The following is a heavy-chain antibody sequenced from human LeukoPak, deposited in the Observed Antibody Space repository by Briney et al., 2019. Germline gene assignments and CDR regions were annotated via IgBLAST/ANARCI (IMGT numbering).Heavy chain of an antibody. V-gene: IGHV3-48*03. CDR2: ISSSGSTI. D-gene: IGHD3-22*01. CDR1: GFTFSSYE. Sequence: GGSLRLSCAASGFTFSSYEMNWVRQAPGKGLEWVSYISSSGSTIYYADSVKGRFTISRDNAKNSLYLQMNSLRAEDTAVYYCASGYYYDSSGYYYAAPWMYYWGQGTLVTVSS. J-gene: IGHJ4*02. CDR3: ASGYYYDSSGYYYAAPWMYY.